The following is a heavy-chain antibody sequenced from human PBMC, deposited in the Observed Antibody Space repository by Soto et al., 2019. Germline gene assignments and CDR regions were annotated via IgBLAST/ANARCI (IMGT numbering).Heavy chain of an antibody. D-gene: IGHD5-12*01. CDR3: ARRDGYNYFDF. V-gene: IGHV3-11*06. CDR1: GFTFSDSY. Sequence: QVQLVESGGGLVKPGGSLRLSCVASGFTFSDSYMSWVRQAPGKGLEWVSYISSTSSFTDYAESVKGRFIISRDNAKNLLFLQMNSLRAEDTALYYCARRDGYNYFDFWGQGTLVSVSS. J-gene: IGHJ4*02. CDR2: ISSTSSFT.